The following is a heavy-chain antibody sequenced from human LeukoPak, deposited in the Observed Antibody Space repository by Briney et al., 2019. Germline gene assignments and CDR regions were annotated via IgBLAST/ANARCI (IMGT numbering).Heavy chain of an antibody. D-gene: IGHD3-10*01. V-gene: IGHV3-30-3*01. CDR1: GFTFSSYA. J-gene: IGHJ1*01. CDR3: ARDSSGYGSRLQH. Sequence: GGSLRLSCAASGFTFSSYAMHWVRQAPGKXXXXXAVISYDGSNKYYAVSVKGRFTISRDNSKNTLYLQMNSLRAEDTAVYYCARDSSGYGSRLQHWGQGTLVTVSS. CDR2: ISYDGSNK.